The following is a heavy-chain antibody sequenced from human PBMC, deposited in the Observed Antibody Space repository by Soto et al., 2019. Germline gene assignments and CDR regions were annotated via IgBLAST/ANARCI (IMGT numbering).Heavy chain of an antibody. V-gene: IGHV3-21*01. D-gene: IGHD6-13*01. CDR2: ISSSSSYI. J-gene: IGHJ4*02. CDR1: GFTFSSYS. CDR3: ARDPQLADSSSWYWLVGQWIVGCYFDY. Sequence: GGSLRLSCAASGFTFSSYSMNWVRQAPGKGLEWVSSISSSSSYIYYADSVKGRFTISRDNAKNSLYLQMNSLRAEDTAVYYQARDPQLADSSSWYWLVGQWIVGCYFDYWGQGTLVTVSS.